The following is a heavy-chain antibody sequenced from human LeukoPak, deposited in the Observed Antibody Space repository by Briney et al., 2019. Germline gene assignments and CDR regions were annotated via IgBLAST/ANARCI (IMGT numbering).Heavy chain of an antibody. CDR3: TTDPGYYYDSSGYYYFDY. J-gene: IGHJ4*02. Sequence: PGGSLRLSCAASGFTFSNAWMSGVRQAPGKGLEWVGRIKSKTDGGTTDYAAPVKGRFTISRDDSKNTLYLQMNSLKTEDTAVYYCTTDPGYYYDSSGYYYFDYWGQGTLVTVSS. CDR1: GFTFSNAW. CDR2: IKSKTDGGTT. D-gene: IGHD3-22*01. V-gene: IGHV3-15*01.